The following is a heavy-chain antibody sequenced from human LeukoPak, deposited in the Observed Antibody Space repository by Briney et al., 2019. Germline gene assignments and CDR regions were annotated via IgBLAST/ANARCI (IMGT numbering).Heavy chain of an antibody. D-gene: IGHD1-1*01. V-gene: IGHV3-7*01. CDR1: GFTFSDFW. CDR2: IKEDGTER. J-gene: IGHJ3*01. CDR3: ARDAGRREDI. Sequence: GSLRLSCATSGFTFSDFWLTWVRQAPGKGLEWVASIKEDGTERHYVDFVEGRFAVSRDNAKKSMFLQMNDLRAEDTAVYYCARDAGRREDIWGQGAMVTVSS.